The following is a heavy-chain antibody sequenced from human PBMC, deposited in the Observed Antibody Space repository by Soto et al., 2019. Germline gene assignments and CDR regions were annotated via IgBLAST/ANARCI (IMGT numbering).Heavy chain of an antibody. J-gene: IGHJ5*01. CDR3: ARVGGSGWFEY. V-gene: IGHV3-7*05. D-gene: IGHD6-19*01. CDR1: GFTFSSFW. Sequence: GGSLRLSCAASGFTFSSFWMSWVRQSPGKGLEWVANIKQDGGEGYYLVSVKGRFTISRDNAKDSLYLQMNSLRAEDTAIYYCARVGGSGWFEYWGQGTPVTVSS. CDR2: IKQDGGEG.